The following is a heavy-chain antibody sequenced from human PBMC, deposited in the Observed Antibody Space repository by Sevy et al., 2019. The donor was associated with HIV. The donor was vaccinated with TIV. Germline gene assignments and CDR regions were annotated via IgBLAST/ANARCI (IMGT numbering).Heavy chain of an antibody. CDR3: ARELPFATSSA. CDR2: IYASGST. D-gene: IGHD6-6*01. V-gene: IGHV4-4*07. Sequence: SETLSLTCSVSGGSTDSYYWSWIRQPAGKGLEWIGGIYASGSTAYNPSLQSRVYISIDKSKNRFSLSLTSLTAADTGVYYCARELPFATSSAWGQGTRVTVSS. J-gene: IGHJ5*02. CDR1: GGSTDSYY.